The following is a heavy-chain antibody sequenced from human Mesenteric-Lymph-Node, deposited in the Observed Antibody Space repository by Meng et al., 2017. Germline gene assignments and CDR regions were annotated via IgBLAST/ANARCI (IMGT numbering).Heavy chain of an antibody. D-gene: IGHD2-21*01. V-gene: IGHV3-74*01. CDR2: INSDGTIT. CDR1: GFTFSTYW. J-gene: IGHJ4*02. CDR3: ACDKTSDYLDY. Sequence: GGSLRLSCAVSGFTFSTYWMHWVRQVPGKGLVWVSRINSDGTITTYADSVKGRFTISRDNAKNILYLQMDSLGAEDTAVYYCACDKTSDYLDYWGQGTLVTVSS.